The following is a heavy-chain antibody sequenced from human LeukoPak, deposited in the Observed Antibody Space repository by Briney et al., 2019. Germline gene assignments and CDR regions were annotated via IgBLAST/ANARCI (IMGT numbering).Heavy chain of an antibody. CDR3: ASYWHGSGSCFDY. V-gene: IGHV4-34*01. Sequence: PSETLSLTCAVYGGSFSGYYWSWIRQPPGKGLEWIGEINHSGSTNYNPSLKSRVTISVDTSKNQFSLKLSSVTAADTAVYYCASYWHGSGSCFDYWGQGTLVTVSS. J-gene: IGHJ4*02. D-gene: IGHD3-10*01. CDR1: GGSFSGYY. CDR2: INHSGST.